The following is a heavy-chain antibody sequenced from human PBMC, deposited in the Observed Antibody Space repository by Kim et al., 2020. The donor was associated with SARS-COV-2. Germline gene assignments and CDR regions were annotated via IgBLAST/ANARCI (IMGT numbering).Heavy chain of an antibody. V-gene: IGHV1-18*01. Sequence: ASVKVSCKASGYTFTSYGISWVRQAPGQGLEWMGWISAYNGNTNYAQKLQGRVTMTTDTSTSTAYMELRSLRSDDTAVYYCARDTTMIVVVITGNDYYYYGMDVWGQGTTVTVSS. CDR1: GYTFTSYG. CDR3: ARDTTMIVVVITGNDYYYYGMDV. D-gene: IGHD3-22*01. J-gene: IGHJ6*02. CDR2: ISAYNGNT.